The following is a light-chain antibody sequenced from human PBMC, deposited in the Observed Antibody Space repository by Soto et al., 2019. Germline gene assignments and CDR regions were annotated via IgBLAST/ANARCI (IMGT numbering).Light chain of an antibody. CDR1: QSLLYRSNNKNY. CDR2: WAS. CDR3: QQYYSMPLT. V-gene: IGKV4-1*01. Sequence: DIVMTQSPYSLSVSLGERATINCKSSQSLLYRSNNKNYLTWYQQKPGQPPKLLIYWASTRESGVPDRFSGSGSGTHFTLTISSLQAEDVAVYYCQQYYSMPLTFGGGTKVDI. J-gene: IGKJ4*01.